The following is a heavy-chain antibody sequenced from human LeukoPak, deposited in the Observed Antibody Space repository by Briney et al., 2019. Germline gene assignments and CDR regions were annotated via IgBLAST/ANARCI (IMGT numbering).Heavy chain of an antibody. J-gene: IGHJ4*02. Sequence: ASVKVSCKASGYTFTGYYMHWVRQAPGQGLEWMAWINPNSGGTNSAQKFQGRVTMTSDTSISTAYMELSSLRSDDTAVYYCARDLRGYNYGYLSDYWGQGTLVTVSS. CDR3: ARDLRGYNYGYLSDY. V-gene: IGHV1-2*02. CDR2: INPNSGGT. D-gene: IGHD5-18*01. CDR1: GYTFTGYY.